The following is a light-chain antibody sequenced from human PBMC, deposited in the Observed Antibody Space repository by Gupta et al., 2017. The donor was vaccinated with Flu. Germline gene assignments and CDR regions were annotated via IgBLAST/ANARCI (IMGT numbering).Light chain of an antibody. Sequence: DIQMTQSPSSFSASAGDRVTITCQASLDTMNFLTWYQQKPGKDPQLLIYDTSNVPKGVPSRLSGRGSGTNFSFTISGLQPEDVSTYYCQHYNSDPLGIAFGPGTRVEIK. CDR1: LDTMNF. V-gene: IGKV1-33*01. J-gene: IGKJ3*01. CDR3: QHYNSDPLGIA. CDR2: DTS.